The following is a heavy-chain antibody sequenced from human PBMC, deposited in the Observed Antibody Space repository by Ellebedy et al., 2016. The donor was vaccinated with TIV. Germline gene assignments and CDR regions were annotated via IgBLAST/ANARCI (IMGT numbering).Heavy chain of an antibody. D-gene: IGHD6-13*01. CDR3: ARVRRGSSGMDV. CDR1: GYTFTAFY. CDR2: INPDSGST. Sequence: ASVKVSCKPSGYTFTAFYLHWVRQAPGQGLEWMGWINPDSGSTNLAQRFQGRVTMTRDTSVNTAYMELSRLESGDTAVYYCARVRRGSSGMDVWGQGTTVTVS. J-gene: IGHJ6*02. V-gene: IGHV1-2*02.